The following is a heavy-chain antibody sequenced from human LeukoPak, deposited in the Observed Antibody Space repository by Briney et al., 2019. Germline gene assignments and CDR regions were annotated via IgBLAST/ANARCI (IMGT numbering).Heavy chain of an antibody. J-gene: IGHJ5*02. V-gene: IGHV4-39*07. CDR1: GGSISSSSSY. D-gene: IGHD5-24*01. Sequence: PSETLSLTCTVSGGSISSSSSYWGWIRQPPGKGLEWIGSIYYSGSTYYNPSLKSRVTILVDTSKNQFSLNLSSVTAADTAVYYCAREKRWLSMYNWFDPWGQGTLVTVSS. CDR3: AREKRWLSMYNWFDP. CDR2: IYYSGST.